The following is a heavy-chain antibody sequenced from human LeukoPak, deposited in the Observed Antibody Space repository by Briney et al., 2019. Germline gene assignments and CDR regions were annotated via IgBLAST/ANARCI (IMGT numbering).Heavy chain of an antibody. CDR3: AFNNNFKY. D-gene: IGHD1/OR15-1a*01. J-gene: IGHJ4*02. CDR2: IKYDGSEK. CDR1: GFTFSSYA. Sequence: GGSLRLSCAVSGFTFSSYAMHWVRQAPGKGLEWVANIKYDGSEKYYVDSVKGRFTISREDAKNSLSLQMDSVRPEDTAVYYCAFNNNFKYWGQGTLVIVSS. V-gene: IGHV3-7*01.